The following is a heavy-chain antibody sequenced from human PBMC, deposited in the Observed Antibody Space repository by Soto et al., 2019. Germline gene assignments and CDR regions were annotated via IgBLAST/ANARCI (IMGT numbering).Heavy chain of an antibody. V-gene: IGHV3-30*18. CDR1: GFTFSTYG. Sequence: QVQLVESGGGVVQPGRSLRLSCVASGFTFSTYGMYWVRQAPGKGLEWVAVLSYDGSDKYYADSVKGRFTISRDNSKNTLYLQMNSLRAEDTAVYYCAKAQSHAFEIWGQGTMVTVSS. CDR2: LSYDGSDK. J-gene: IGHJ3*02. CDR3: AKAQSHAFEI.